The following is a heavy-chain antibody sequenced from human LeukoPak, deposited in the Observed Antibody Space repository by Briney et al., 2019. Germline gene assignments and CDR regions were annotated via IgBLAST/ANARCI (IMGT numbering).Heavy chain of an antibody. CDR1: GFIFSDAW. D-gene: IGHD2-21*02. J-gene: IGHJ4*02. V-gene: IGHV3-15*07. Sequence: GGSLRLSCAASGFIFSDAWMNWVRQAPGKGLEWVGRIKSKTYGGTADYAAPVKGRFTISRDDSKNTLYLQMNSLKTEDTAVFYCTTDRDALRYWGQGTLVTVSS. CDR3: TTDRDALRY. CDR2: IKSKTYGGTA.